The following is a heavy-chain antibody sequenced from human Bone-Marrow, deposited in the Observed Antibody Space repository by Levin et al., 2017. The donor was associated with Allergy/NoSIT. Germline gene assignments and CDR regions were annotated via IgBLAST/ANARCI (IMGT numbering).Heavy chain of an antibody. J-gene: IGHJ4*02. V-gene: IGHV3-11*01. CDR1: GFTFSDYY. D-gene: IGHD3-10*01. Sequence: GGSLRLSCTASGFTFSDYYMSWIRQAPGKGLQWVSYISSSGGTIYYPDSVKGRFTISRDNARNSLYLQVSSPGSEDTAVYYCAREKAGYYGSGSRFDLWGQGTLVTVSS. CDR3: AREKAGYYGSGSRFDL. CDR2: ISSSGGTI.